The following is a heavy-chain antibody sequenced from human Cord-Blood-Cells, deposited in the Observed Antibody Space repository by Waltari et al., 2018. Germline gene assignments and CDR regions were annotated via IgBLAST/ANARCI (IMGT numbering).Heavy chain of an antibody. CDR2: IWYDGSNK. V-gene: IGHV3-33*01. CDR1: GFTFSSYG. J-gene: IGHJ3*02. CDR3: ARDRSWGRDAFDI. Sequence: QVQLVESGGGVVQPGRSLRLSCAASGFTFSSYGMHWVRQAPGKGLEWVAVIWYDGSNKYYADSVKGRFTISRDNSKNTLYLQMNSLRAEDTAVYYCARDRSWGRDAFDIWGQGTMVTVSS. D-gene: IGHD6-13*01.